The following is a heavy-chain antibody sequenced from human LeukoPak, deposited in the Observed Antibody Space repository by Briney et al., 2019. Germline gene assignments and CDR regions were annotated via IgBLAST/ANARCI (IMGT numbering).Heavy chain of an antibody. Sequence: PGRSLRLSCAASGFTFDDYGMSWVRQAPGKGLEWVSGINWNGGSTGYADSVKGRFTISRDNAKNSLYLQMDSLRAEDTALYYCARGRNPGIAAAGFLDYWGQGTLVTVSS. CDR3: ARGRNPGIAAAGFLDY. CDR2: INWNGGST. D-gene: IGHD6-13*01. J-gene: IGHJ4*02. V-gene: IGHV3-20*04. CDR1: GFTFDDYG.